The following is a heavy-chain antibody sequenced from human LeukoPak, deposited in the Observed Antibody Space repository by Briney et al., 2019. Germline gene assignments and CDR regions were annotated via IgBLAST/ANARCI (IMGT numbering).Heavy chain of an antibody. Sequence: GGSLRLSCAASGFTFSTHSLNWVRQAPGKGLEWVSGITWNGGTTGYADSVRGRFTISRDNAKNSLYLQMYSLRAEDTAFYHCVRDRSYGAFDYWGQGTLVTVSS. CDR3: VRDRSYGAFDY. D-gene: IGHD5-18*01. CDR1: GFTFSTHS. CDR2: ITWNGGTT. V-gene: IGHV3-20*01. J-gene: IGHJ4*02.